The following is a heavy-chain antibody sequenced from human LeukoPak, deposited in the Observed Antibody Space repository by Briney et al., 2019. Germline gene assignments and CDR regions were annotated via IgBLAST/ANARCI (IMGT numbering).Heavy chain of an antibody. CDR2: VSGSGSNT. D-gene: IGHD6-13*01. Sequence: PGGSLRLSCAASGFTFSSYAMSWVRLAPGKGLEWVSAVSGSGSNTYYADSVKGRFTISRDNSKNTLYLQMNSLRAEDTAVYYCAKTLATAATGYWGQGTLVTVSS. J-gene: IGHJ4*02. V-gene: IGHV3-23*01. CDR1: GFTFSSYA. CDR3: AKTLATAATGY.